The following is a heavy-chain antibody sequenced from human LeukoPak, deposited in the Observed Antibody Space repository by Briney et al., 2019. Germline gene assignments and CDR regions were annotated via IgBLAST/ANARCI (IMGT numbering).Heavy chain of an antibody. CDR3: TRDMKCSGGSCHSDY. J-gene: IGHJ4*02. CDR2: IRSKAYGGTT. D-gene: IGHD2-15*01. Sequence: GGSLRLSCAGSGFTFSNYAMTWVRQAPGKGLEWVGFIRSKAYGGTTEYAASVKGRFTISRDESKSIAYLQMNSLKTEDTAVYYCTRDMKCSGGSCHSDYWGQGTLATVSS. V-gene: IGHV3-49*04. CDR1: GFTFSNYA.